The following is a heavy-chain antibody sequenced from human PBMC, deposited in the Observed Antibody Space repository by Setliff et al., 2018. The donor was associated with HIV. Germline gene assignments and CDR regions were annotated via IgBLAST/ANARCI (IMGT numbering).Heavy chain of an antibody. V-gene: IGHV3-7*03. CDR2: IKQDGSEK. CDR1: GFTFSSAW. Sequence: PGGSLRLSCAASGFTFSSAWMGWVRQAPAKGLEWVANIKQDGSEKYYGDSVQGRFTVSRDNAKNSLYLQMNSLKTEDTAVYYCAKPRRYNTYYFDHWGQGTLLTVSS. D-gene: IGHD3-3*01. J-gene: IGHJ4*02. CDR3: AKPRRYNTYYFDH.